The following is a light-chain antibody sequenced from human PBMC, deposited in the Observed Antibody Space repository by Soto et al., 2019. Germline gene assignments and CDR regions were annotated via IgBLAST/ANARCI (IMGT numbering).Light chain of an antibody. J-gene: IGLJ1*01. V-gene: IGLV2-14*01. Sequence: QSALTQPASVSGSPGQSITMSCTGTSSDVGGYNYVSWYQQHPGKAPKLMIHDVSNRPSGVSNRFSGSKSGNTASLTISGLQAEDEADYYCSSYTSNSCVFGTGTKLTVL. CDR3: SSYTSNSCV. CDR2: DVS. CDR1: SSDVGGYNY.